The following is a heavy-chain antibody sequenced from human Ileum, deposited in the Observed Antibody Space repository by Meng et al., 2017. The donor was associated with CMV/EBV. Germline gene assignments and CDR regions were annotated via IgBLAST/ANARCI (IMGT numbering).Heavy chain of an antibody. J-gene: IGHJ5*01. D-gene: IGHD2-21*01. Sequence: ASVKVSCKASGYPFSDHYMYWVRQVPGQGLEWMGWINPSSGDTKFAEKFRDRVTMTRDLSTNTAYMEVSSLRADDTAVYFCARDKCGADCQLGLFDSWGLGTLVPVSS. CDR3: ARDKCGADCQLGLFDS. CDR1: GYPFSDHY. CDR2: INPSSGDT. V-gene: IGHV1-2*02.